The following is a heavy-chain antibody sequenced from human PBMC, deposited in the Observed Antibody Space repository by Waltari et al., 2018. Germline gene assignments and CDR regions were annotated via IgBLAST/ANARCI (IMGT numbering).Heavy chain of an antibody. CDR1: GGSISSSSYS. CDR2: IYYSGST. J-gene: IGHJ5*02. Sequence: QLQLQESGPGLVKPSEPLSLTCPVSGGSISSSSYSWGWIRQPPGKGLEWIGSIYYSGSTYYNPSLKSRVTISVDTSKNQFSLKLSSVTAADTAVYYCARGRGYCSSTSCYWFDPWGQGTLVTVSS. D-gene: IGHD2-2*01. V-gene: IGHV4-39*07. CDR3: ARGRGYCSSTSCYWFDP.